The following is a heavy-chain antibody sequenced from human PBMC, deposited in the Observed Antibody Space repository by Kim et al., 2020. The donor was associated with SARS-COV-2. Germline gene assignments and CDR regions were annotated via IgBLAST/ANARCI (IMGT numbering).Heavy chain of an antibody. D-gene: IGHD4-17*01. J-gene: IGHJ5*02. CDR3: ATTTVTMAEGFWFDP. CDR2: IYHSGST. Sequence: SETLSLTCAVSGGSISSGGYSWSWIRQPPGKGLEWIGYIYHSGSTYYNPSLKSRVTISVDRSKNQFSLKLSSVTAADTAVYYCATTTVTMAEGFWFDPWGQGTLVTVSS. V-gene: IGHV4-30-2*01. CDR1: GGSISSGGYS.